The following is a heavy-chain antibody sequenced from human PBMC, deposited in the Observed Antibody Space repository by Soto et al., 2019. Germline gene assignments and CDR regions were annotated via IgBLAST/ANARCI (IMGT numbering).Heavy chain of an antibody. J-gene: IGHJ6*03. D-gene: IGHD4-17*01. V-gene: IGHV3-15*01. CDR1: GFTFSNAW. CDR3: TTVCGDYVGAHYYYYYMAV. Sequence: GGSLRLSCAASGFTFSNAWMSWVRQAPGKGLEWVGRIKSKTDGGTTDYAAPVKGRFTISRDDSKNTLYLQMNSLKTKDTAVYFCTTVCGDYVGAHYYYYYMAVWGKGTTVTVSS. CDR2: IKSKTDGGTT.